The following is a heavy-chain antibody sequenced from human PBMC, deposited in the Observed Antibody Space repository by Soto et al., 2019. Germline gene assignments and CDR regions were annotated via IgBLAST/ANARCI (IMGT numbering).Heavy chain of an antibody. CDR2: IYYSGST. J-gene: IGHJ4*02. Sequence: SETLSLTCTVSGGSISSGGYYWSWIRQHPGKGLEWIGYIYYSGSTYYNPSLKSRVTISVDTSKNQFSLKLSSVTAADTAVYYCASICTNGVCYKGEFDYWGQGTLVTVSS. CDR1: GGSISSGGYY. D-gene: IGHD2-8*01. CDR3: ASICTNGVCYKGEFDY. V-gene: IGHV4-31*03.